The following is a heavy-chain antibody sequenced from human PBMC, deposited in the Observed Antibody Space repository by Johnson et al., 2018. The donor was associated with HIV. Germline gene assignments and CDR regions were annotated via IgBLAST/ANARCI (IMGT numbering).Heavy chain of an antibody. D-gene: IGHD2-15*01. CDR2: INQEGGGK. CDR3: AKYRGPIVVVVAAIDAFDI. CDR1: GFTFRNFW. Sequence: VQLVESGGGLVQPGASLRLSCAASGFTFRNFWMNWVRQAPGKGLVWVANINQEGGGKYYVDSVKGRFTISRDNAKNSLYLQMNSLRAEDTAVYYCAKYRGPIVVVVAAIDAFDILGQGTMVTVSS. V-gene: IGHV3-7*01. J-gene: IGHJ3*02.